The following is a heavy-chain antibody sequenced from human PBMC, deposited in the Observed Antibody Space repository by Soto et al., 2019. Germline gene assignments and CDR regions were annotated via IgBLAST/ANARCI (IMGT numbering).Heavy chain of an antibody. V-gene: IGHV3-30-3*01. CDR2: ISYDGRNK. CDR3: ARPSSVLGIAAAGPFDY. Sequence: GGSLRLSCAASGFTFSSYAMHWVRQAPGKGLEWVAVISYDGRNKYYADSVKGRFTISRDNSKNTLYLQMNSLRAEDTAVYYCARPSSVLGIAAAGPFDYWGQGPRVTVSS. J-gene: IGHJ4*02. D-gene: IGHD6-13*01. CDR1: GFTFSSYA.